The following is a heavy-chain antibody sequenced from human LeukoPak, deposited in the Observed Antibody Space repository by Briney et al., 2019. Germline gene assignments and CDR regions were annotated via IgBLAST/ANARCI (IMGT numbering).Heavy chain of an antibody. Sequence: PGGSLRLSCAASGFTFSSYGMHWVRQAPGKGLEWVAVISYDGSNKYYADSVKGRFTISRDNSKNTLYLQMNSLRAEDTAVYYCAKEQLYSSGWPRADYWGQGTLVTVSS. D-gene: IGHD6-19*01. CDR3: AKEQLYSSGWPRADY. CDR2: ISYDGSNK. V-gene: IGHV3-30*18. CDR1: GFTFSSYG. J-gene: IGHJ4*02.